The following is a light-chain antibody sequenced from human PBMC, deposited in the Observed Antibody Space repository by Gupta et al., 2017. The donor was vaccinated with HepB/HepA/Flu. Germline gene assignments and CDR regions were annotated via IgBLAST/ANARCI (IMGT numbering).Light chain of an antibody. J-gene: IGLJ2*01. Sequence: QVVVTQEPSLTVSPGGTVPLTCGSNSGPVTSGHYTYWFQQKPGAPRKLIYDTTKKHSWTPARFSGALLGGKAALVLAGAQPDDEAEYQCFLSHVAVRVFGGGTRLTVL. CDR1: SGPVTSGHY. CDR3: FLSHVAVRV. V-gene: IGLV7-46*01. CDR2: DTT.